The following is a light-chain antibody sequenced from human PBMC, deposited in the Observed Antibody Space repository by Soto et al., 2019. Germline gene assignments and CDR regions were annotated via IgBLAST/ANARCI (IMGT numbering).Light chain of an antibody. CDR1: QSVSSA. V-gene: IGKV3-11*01. J-gene: IGKJ5*01. CDR3: QQRSNWPAMIT. CDR2: DTS. Sequence: EIVLTQSPATLSLSPGERATLSCRASQSVSSALAWYLQKPGQAPRLLIYDTSTRAAGIPVRFSGSGSGTDFTLTISSLEPEDFAVYACQQRSNWPAMITFGQGTRLEIK.